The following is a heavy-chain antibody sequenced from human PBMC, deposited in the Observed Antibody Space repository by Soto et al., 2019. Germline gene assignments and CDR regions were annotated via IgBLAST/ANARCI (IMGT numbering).Heavy chain of an antibody. V-gene: IGHV1-24*01. CDR3: ARDLSYYYDSSGYYPLFDY. CDR2: FDPENGET. CDR1: GYTLTDLS. D-gene: IGHD3-22*01. Sequence: ASVKVSCKVSGYTLTDLSMHWVRQAPGKGLEWMGGFDPENGETIYAQKFQGRVTMTTDTSTSTAYMELRSLRSDDTAVYYCARDLSYYYDSSGYYPLFDYWGQGTLVTISS. J-gene: IGHJ4*02.